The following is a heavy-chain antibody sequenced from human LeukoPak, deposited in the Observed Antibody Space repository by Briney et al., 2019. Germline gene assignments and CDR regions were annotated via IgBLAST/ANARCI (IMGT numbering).Heavy chain of an antibody. J-gene: IGHJ4*02. CDR3: ARDTHPGGDGYNY. Sequence: GASVKVSCKASGYTFTSYYMHWVRQAPGQGLEWMGRIIPILGIANYAQKFQGRVTITADKSTSTAYMELSSLRSEDTAVYYCARDTHPGGDGYNYWGQGTLVTVSS. D-gene: IGHD5-24*01. V-gene: IGHV1-69*04. CDR1: GYTFTSYY. CDR2: IIPILGIA.